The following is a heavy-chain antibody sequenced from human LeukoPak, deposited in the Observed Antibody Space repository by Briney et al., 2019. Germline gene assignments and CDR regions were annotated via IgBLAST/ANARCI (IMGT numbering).Heavy chain of an antibody. J-gene: IGHJ6*03. CDR3: ARDGVRGVIVYYYYMDV. Sequence: GASVKVSCKASGYTFTSYDINWVRQATGQGLEWMGWMNPNSGNTGYAQKFQGRVTITRNTSISTAYMELSSLRSEDTAVYYCARDGVRGVIVYYYYMDVWGKGTTVTVSS. CDR1: GYTFTSYD. V-gene: IGHV1-8*03. CDR2: MNPNSGNT. D-gene: IGHD3-10*02.